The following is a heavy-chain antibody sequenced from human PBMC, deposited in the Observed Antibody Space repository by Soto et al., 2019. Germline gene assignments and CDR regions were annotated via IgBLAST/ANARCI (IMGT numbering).Heavy chain of an antibody. V-gene: IGHV4-61*01. D-gene: IGHD3-9*01. CDR2: IYYSGGT. J-gene: IGHJ6*02. Sequence: SETLSLTCTVSGGSVSSGSYYWSWIRQPPGKGLEWIGYIYYSGGTNYNPSLKSRVTISVDTSKNQFSLKLSSVTAADTAVYYCARVRRGDYDILTGYYNPPLYYYYGMDVWGQGTTVTVSS. CDR3: ARVRRGDYDILTGYYNPPLYYYYGMDV. CDR1: GGSVSSGSYY.